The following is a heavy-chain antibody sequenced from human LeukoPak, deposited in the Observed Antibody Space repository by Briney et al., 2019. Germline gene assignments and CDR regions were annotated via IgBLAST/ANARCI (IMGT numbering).Heavy chain of an antibody. CDR1: GGSISSGGYY. CDR3: ARETPYCSSTSCYLFGDLSLGWFDP. D-gene: IGHD2-2*01. Sequence: SETLSLTCTVSGGSISSGGYYWSWIRQHPGKGLEWIGYIYYSGSTYYNPSLKSRVTISVDTSKNQFSLKLSSVTAADTAVYYCARETPYCSSTSCYLFGDLSLGWFDPWGQGTLVTVSS. V-gene: IGHV4-31*03. CDR2: IYYSGST. J-gene: IGHJ5*02.